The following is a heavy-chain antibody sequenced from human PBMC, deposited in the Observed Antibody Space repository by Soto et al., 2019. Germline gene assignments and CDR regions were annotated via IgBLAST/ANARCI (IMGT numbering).Heavy chain of an antibody. CDR3: ARAATRPASYFDY. D-gene: IGHD5-12*01. J-gene: IGHJ4*02. CDR2: IIPIFGTA. Sequence: SVKVSCKASGYMFTKSAMHWVRQAPGQRLEWMGGIIPIFGTANYAQKFQGRVTITADESTSTAYMELSSLRSEDTAVYYCARAATRPASYFDYWGQGTLVTV. CDR1: GYMFTKSA. V-gene: IGHV1-69*13.